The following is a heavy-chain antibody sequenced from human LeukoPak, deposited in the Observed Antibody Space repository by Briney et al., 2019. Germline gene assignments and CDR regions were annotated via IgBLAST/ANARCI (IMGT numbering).Heavy chain of an antibody. V-gene: IGHV4-59*01. J-gene: IGHJ4*02. CDR2: IYYSGSN. D-gene: IGHD6-13*01. CDR1: GGSISSYY. Sequence: SKTLSLTCTVSGGSISSYYWSWIRQPPGKGLEWIGYIYYSGSNKYNPSLKSRVTISVDTSKNQFSLKLSSVTAADTAVYYCARSRIAAAGPLAFDYSGQGTLVTVSS. CDR3: ARSRIAAAGPLAFDY.